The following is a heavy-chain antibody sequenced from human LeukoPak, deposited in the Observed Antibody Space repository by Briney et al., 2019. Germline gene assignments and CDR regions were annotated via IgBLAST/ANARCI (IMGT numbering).Heavy chain of an antibody. J-gene: IGHJ1*01. CDR2: IIPIFGTA. V-gene: IGHV1-69*06. D-gene: IGHD3-16*01. Sequence: ASVKVSCKASGGTFSSYAISWVRQAPGQGLEWMGGIIPIFGTANYAQKFQGRVTITADKSTSTAYMELSSLRSEDTAVYYCAKDDAWGRYKHWGQGTLVTVSS. CDR3: AKDDAWGRYKH. CDR1: GGTFSSYA.